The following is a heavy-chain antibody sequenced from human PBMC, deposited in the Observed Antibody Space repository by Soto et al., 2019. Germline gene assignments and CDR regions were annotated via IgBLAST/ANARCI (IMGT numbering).Heavy chain of an antibody. J-gene: IGHJ3*02. CDR1: GFTFSSYA. CDR2: ISYDGSNK. V-gene: IGHV3-30-3*01. CDR3: ARDSGGVGATTPTGAFDI. Sequence: PGGSLRLSCAASGFTFSSYAMHWVRQAPGKGLEWVAVISYDGSNKYYADSVKGRFTISRDNSKNTLCLQMNSLRAEDTAVYYCARDSGGVGATTPTGAFDIWGQGTMVTVSS. D-gene: IGHD1-26*01.